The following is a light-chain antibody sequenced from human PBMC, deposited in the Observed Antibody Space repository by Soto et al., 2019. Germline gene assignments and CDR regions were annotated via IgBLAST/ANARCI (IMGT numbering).Light chain of an antibody. J-gene: IGKJ3*01. CDR1: QSVLSSSINRNY. Sequence: DIVMTQSPDSLAVSLGERATINCKSSQSVLSSSINRNYLAWYQQKPGQPPTLLIYWASTRESGVPDRFSGSGSGTDFTLTISSLQAEDVAIYYCQQYYSTPFTFGPGTKVDIK. CDR2: WAS. V-gene: IGKV4-1*01. CDR3: QQYYSTPFT.